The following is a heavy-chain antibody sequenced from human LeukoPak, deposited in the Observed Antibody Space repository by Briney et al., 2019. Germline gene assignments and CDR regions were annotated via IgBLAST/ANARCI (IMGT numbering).Heavy chain of an antibody. CDR2: IRGGGQDT. CDR3: AKLSWDGRGTFS. D-gene: IGHD2-15*01. J-gene: IGHJ5*02. Sequence: PGGSLRLSCAASGFSFSTYSMSWVRQAPGKGLEGVSSIRGGGQDTYYADSVKGRFTISRDDSKDTLSLQMNSLRVEDTAKYYCAKLSWDGRGTFSWGQGTLVTVSS. CDR1: GFSFSTYS. V-gene: IGHV3-23*01.